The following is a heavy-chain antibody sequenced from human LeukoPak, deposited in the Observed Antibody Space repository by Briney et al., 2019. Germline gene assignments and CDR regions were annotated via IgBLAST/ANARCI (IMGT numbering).Heavy chain of an antibody. CDR3: ARDTPDPDYDSSGYYLDFDY. J-gene: IGHJ4*02. V-gene: IGHV3-21*01. CDR1: GFTFSSYS. D-gene: IGHD3-22*01. CDR2: ISSSSSYI. Sequence: GGSLRLSCAASGFTFSSYSMNSVRQAPGKGLEWVSSISSSSSYIYYADSVKGRFTISRDNAKNSLYLQMNSLRAEDTAVYYCARDTPDPDYDSSGYYLDFDYWGQGTLLTVSS.